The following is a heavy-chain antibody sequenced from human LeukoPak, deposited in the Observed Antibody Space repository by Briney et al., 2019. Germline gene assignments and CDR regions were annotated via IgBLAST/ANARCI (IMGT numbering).Heavy chain of an antibody. V-gene: IGHV4-34*01. CDR2: INHSGST. CDR3: ASPGYSSSDP. Sequence: SETLSLTCAVYGGSLSGYYWSWIRQPPGKGLEWIGEINHSGSTNYNPSLKSRVTISVDTSKNQFSLKLSSVTAADTAVYYCASPGYSSSDPWGQGTLVTVSS. D-gene: IGHD6-19*01. CDR1: GGSLSGYY. J-gene: IGHJ5*02.